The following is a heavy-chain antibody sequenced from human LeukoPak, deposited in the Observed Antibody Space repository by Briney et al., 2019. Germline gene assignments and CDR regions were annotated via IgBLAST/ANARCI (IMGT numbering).Heavy chain of an antibody. CDR1: GYTFSIYA. CDR2: INPNTGNP. D-gene: IGHD1-26*01. Sequence: ASVKVSCKASGYTFSIYAMIWVRQAPGRGLELMGWINPNTGNPTYAQGVTGRVVFSLDTSVSTAYLQISSLRTEDTAVYYCARDYTLTVGTTTYFQHWGQGTLVTVSS. J-gene: IGHJ1*01. CDR3: ARDYTLTVGTTTYFQH. V-gene: IGHV7-4-1*02.